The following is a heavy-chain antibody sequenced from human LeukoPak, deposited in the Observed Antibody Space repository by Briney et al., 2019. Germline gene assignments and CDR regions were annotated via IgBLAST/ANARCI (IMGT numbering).Heavy chain of an antibody. D-gene: IGHD3-10*01. CDR3: ARQVLLWFGELSTPSVTYYFDY. Sequence: ESGPTLVKPTQTLTLTCTFSGFSRSTSGVGVGWIRQPPGKALEWLALIYWNDDKRYSPSLRSRLTITKDTSKNQVVLTMTNMDPVDTATYYCARQVLLWFGELSTPSVTYYFDYWGQGTLVTVSS. CDR2: IYWNDDK. V-gene: IGHV2-5*01. CDR1: GFSRSTSGVG. J-gene: IGHJ4*02.